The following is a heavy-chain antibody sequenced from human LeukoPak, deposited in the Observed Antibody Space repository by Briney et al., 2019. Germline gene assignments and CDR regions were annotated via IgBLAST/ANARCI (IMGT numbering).Heavy chain of an antibody. V-gene: IGHV4-39*01. Sequence: PSETLSLTCTVSGVSISSSYSYWGWIRQPPGMGLEWIGSIYYTGNTYYNASLKSQVSISIDTSKNQFSLKLTSVTAADTAVYYCARLFRITMVRYHYYMDVWGKGTTVTISS. CDR2: IYYTGNT. CDR1: GVSISSSYSY. CDR3: ARLFRITMVRYHYYMDV. J-gene: IGHJ6*03. D-gene: IGHD3-10*01.